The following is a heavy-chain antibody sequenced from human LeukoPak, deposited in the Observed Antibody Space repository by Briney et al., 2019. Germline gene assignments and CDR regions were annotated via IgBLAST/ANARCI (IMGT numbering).Heavy chain of an antibody. CDR3: ARDRATMVRGVGASYYYYYMDV. D-gene: IGHD3-10*01. CDR2: IYHSGST. J-gene: IGHJ6*03. Sequence: SETLSLTCTVSGGSISSYYWSWIRQPPGKGLEWIGYIYHSGSTKYNPSLKSRVTISVDTSKNQFSLKLSSVTAADTAVYYCARDRATMVRGVGASYYYYYMDVWGKGTTVTISS. V-gene: IGHV4-59*01. CDR1: GGSISSYY.